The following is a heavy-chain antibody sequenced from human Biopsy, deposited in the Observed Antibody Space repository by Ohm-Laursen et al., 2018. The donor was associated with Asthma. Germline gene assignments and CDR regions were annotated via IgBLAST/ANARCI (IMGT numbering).Heavy chain of an antibody. Sequence: SLRLSCTASGFSFSDYYMTWMRQAPGKGLEWVSSISSSGSTKYPAESVQGRFTISRDNAQKSLFLQMNSLAAEDTAVYYCAREGVAGTHIEDWGQGTLVTVSS. J-gene: IGHJ4*02. CDR3: AREGVAGTHIED. CDR2: ISSSGSTK. CDR1: GFSFSDYY. V-gene: IGHV3-11*04. D-gene: IGHD6-19*01.